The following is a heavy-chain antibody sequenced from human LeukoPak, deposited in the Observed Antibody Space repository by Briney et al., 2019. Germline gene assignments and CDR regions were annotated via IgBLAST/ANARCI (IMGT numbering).Heavy chain of an antibody. CDR3: ARGHPHYYDSSGYYRYYFDY. CDR1: GGTFSSYA. D-gene: IGHD3-22*01. Sequence: SVKVSCKASGGTFSSYAISWVRQAPGQGLEWMGGIIPIFGTANYAQKFQGRVTITADESTSTAYMELSSLRSEDTAVYYRARGHPHYYDSSGYYRYYFDYWGQGTLVTVSS. J-gene: IGHJ4*02. V-gene: IGHV1-69*01. CDR2: IIPIFGTA.